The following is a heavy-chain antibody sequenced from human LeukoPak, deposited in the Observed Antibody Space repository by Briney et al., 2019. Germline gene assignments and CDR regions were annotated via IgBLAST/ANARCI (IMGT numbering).Heavy chain of an antibody. D-gene: IGHD3-10*01. Sequence: GASVKVSCKASGYTFTSYGISWVRQAPGQGLEWMGWISAYNGNTRYAQNLQGRVTLTTDTSTSTAYMEVRSLRSDDTAVYYCARAQTTGFGESLHYWGQGTLFTVSS. J-gene: IGHJ4*02. V-gene: IGHV1-18*01. CDR3: ARAQTTGFGESLHY. CDR2: ISAYNGNT. CDR1: GYTFTSYG.